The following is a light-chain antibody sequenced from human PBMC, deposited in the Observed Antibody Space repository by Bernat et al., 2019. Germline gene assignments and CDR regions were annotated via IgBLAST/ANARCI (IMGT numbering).Light chain of an antibody. CDR1: SSDVGSYNL. V-gene: IGLV2-23*02. CDR3: CSYAGSSFWV. CDR2: EVS. Sequence: QSALTQPASVSGSPGQSITISCTGTSSDVGSYNLVSWYQQHPGKAPKLMISEVSKRPSGVSNRFSGSKSGNTASLTISGLQAEDEADYYCCSYAGSSFWVFGGGTKLTVL. J-gene: IGLJ3*02.